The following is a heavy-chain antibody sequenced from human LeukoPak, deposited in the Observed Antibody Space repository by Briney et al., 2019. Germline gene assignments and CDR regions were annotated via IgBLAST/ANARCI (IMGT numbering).Heavy chain of an antibody. V-gene: IGHV3-23*01. J-gene: IGHJ6*03. CDR1: GFSFSSYA. CDR3: ARRGSGSYRKYYMDV. D-gene: IGHD1-26*01. CDR2: ISHSGSTT. Sequence: GGSLRLSCAASGFSFSSYAISWVRQAPGKGLEWVSAISHSGSTTYYADSVKGRFTISRDNSKNSLYLQMNSLRAEDTALYYCARRGSGSYRKYYMDVWGKGTTVTVSS.